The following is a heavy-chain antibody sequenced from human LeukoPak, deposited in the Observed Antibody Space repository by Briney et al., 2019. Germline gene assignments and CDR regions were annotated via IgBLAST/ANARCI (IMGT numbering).Heavy chain of an antibody. CDR1: GFTFSGYS. J-gene: IGHJ3*02. Sequence: PGGSLGLSCAASGFTFSGYSMNWVRQAPGKGLEWVSSISSSSSYIYYRDSVKGRFTISRDNAKNSLYLQMNSLRAEDTAFYYCARDEFIWGQGTMVTVSS. CDR2: ISSSSSYI. CDR3: ARDEFI. V-gene: IGHV3-21*01.